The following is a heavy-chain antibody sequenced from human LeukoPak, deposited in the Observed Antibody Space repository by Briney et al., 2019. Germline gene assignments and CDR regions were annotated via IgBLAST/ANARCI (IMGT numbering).Heavy chain of an antibody. Sequence: SETLSLTCAVYGGSFSGYYWSWVRQPPGKGLEWIGEINHSGSTNYNPSLKSRVTISVDTSKNQFSLKLSSVTAADTAVYYCARERRPMYYDFWSGYYIWGQGTLVTVSS. V-gene: IGHV4-34*01. CDR2: INHSGST. D-gene: IGHD3-3*01. CDR3: ARERRPMYYDFWSGYYI. J-gene: IGHJ4*02. CDR1: GGSFSGYY.